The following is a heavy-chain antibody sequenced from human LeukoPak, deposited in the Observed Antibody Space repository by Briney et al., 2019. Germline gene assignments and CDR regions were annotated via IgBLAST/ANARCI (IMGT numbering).Heavy chain of an antibody. CDR2: IKSKADGGTT. CDR1: GFTFTNAW. J-gene: IGHJ4*02. Sequence: GGSLRLSCAASGFTFTNAWMNWVRQAPGKGLEWVGRIKSKADGGTTEYAAPVKGRFSISRDDSKNTLYLQMNSLKSEDTAVYYCTTILYGSGSYYKGNYWGQGTLVTVSS. CDR3: TTILYGSGSYYKGNY. D-gene: IGHD3-10*01. V-gene: IGHV3-15*01.